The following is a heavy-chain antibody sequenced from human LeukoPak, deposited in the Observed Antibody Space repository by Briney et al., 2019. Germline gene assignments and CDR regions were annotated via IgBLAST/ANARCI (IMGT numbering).Heavy chain of an antibody. CDR2: IIPIFGTA. V-gene: IGHV1-69*06. CDR1: GGTFSSYA. D-gene: IGHD3-10*01. CDR3: ARDMVRGVNYYYYYMDV. Sequence: GASVKVSCKASGGTFSSYAISWVRQAPGQGLEWMGGIIPIFGTANYAQKFQSRVTITADTSTSTAYMELSSLRSEDTAVYYCARDMVRGVNYYYYYMDVWGKGTTVTVSS. J-gene: IGHJ6*03.